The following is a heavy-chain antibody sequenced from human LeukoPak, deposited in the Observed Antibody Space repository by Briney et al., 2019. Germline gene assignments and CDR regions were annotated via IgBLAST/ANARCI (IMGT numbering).Heavy chain of an antibody. D-gene: IGHD2-2*01. J-gene: IGHJ4*02. CDR3: AKRDLGYCSSTSCYFGY. CDR2: ISGSGGST. Sequence: GGSLRLSCAASGFTFSSYAMSWVRQAPGKGLEWVSAISGSGGSTYYADSVKGRFTISRDNSKNTLYLQMNSLRAEDTAVYYCAKRDLGYCSSTSCYFGYWGQGTLVTVSS. CDR1: GFTFSSYA. V-gene: IGHV3-23*01.